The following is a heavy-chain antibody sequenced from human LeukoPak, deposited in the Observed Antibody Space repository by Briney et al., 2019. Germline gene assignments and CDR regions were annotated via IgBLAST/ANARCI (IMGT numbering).Heavy chain of an antibody. CDR3: ARGRYYYDSPESGMDV. V-gene: IGHV1-2*02. CDR2: INPNSGGT. Sequence: ASVKVSCKASGYTFTGYYMHWVRQAPRQGLEWMGWINPNSGGTNYAQKFQGRVTMTRDTSISTAYMELSRLRSDDTAVYYCARGRYYYDSPESGMDVWGQGTTVTVSS. CDR1: GYTFTGYY. J-gene: IGHJ6*02. D-gene: IGHD3-22*01.